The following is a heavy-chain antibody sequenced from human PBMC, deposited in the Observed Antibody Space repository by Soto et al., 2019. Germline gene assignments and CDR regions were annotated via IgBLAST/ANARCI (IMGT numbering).Heavy chain of an antibody. CDR1: GFTFNTYG. V-gene: IGHV3-30*18. CDR2: ISYDGSNK. J-gene: IGHJ4*02. CDR3: AKDPNRSNSFIDY. Sequence: GGSLRLSCAASGFTFNTYGMHWVRQAPGKGLEWVAVISYDGSNKYYADSVKGRFTISRDNSKNTLYLQMNSLKAEDTAVYYCAKDPNRSNSFIDYWGQGTLVTVSS. D-gene: IGHD6-6*01.